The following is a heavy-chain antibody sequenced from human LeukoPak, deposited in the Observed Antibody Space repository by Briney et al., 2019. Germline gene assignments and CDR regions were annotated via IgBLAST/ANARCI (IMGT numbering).Heavy chain of an antibody. CDR3: ARGGKYSSSWYDPYYYYYYMDV. J-gene: IGHJ6*03. CDR2: ISAYNGNT. V-gene: IGHV1-18*04. Sequence: ASVKVSCKASGYTFTSYYMHWVRQAPGQGLEWMGWISAYNGNTNYAQKLQGRVTMTTDTSTSTAYMELRSLRSDDTAVYYCARGGKYSSSWYDPYYYYYYMDVWGKGTTVTVSS. CDR1: GYTFTSYY. D-gene: IGHD6-13*01.